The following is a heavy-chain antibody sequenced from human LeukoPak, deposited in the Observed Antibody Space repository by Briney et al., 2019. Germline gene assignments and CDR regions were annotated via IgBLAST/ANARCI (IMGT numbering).Heavy chain of an antibody. J-gene: IGHJ4*02. CDR1: GYPFTRYG. V-gene: IGHV1-18*01. D-gene: IGHD2-2*01. Sequence: ASVKVSCKASGYPFTRYGISWVRQPPGQGLEWMGWINPDNGNTKYAQKFQGRVTMTTDTSTSTAHMELRSLRSDDRAVYYCATYYCSTTSCYPYFFDYWGQGTLVTVSS. CDR3: ATYYCSTTSCYPYFFDY. CDR2: INPDNGNT.